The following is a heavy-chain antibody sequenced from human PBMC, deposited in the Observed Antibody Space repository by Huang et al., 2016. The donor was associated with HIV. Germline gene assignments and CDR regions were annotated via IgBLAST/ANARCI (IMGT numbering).Heavy chain of an antibody. Sequence: QIQLMQSGPELKQPGASVKVSCKASGYTFTSYGITWVRQAPGQGPEWMVWISASSVDTEYAQKVQARVTLTTDTSTNIAYRELRSLRSDDTAKYYCARDPKYHRIGYYRQRRGIDIWGQGTMVSVSS. J-gene: IGHJ3*02. CDR1: GYTFTSYG. V-gene: IGHV1-18*01. CDR3: ARDPKYHRIGYYRQRRGIDI. D-gene: IGHD3-22*01. CDR2: ISASSVDT.